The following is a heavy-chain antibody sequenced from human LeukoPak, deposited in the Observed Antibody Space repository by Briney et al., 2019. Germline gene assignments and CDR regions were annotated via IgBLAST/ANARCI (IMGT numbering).Heavy chain of an antibody. CDR3: ATDSGSA. J-gene: IGHJ5*02. Sequence: PGGSLRLSCVASGFVFSDYWMNWVRQAPGKGLEWGATIKPDGSDKYYVDSVEGRFSISRDNTGRSLSLQMNGLRAEDTAVYFCATDSGSAWGQGSLVIVSS. D-gene: IGHD3-10*01. CDR1: GFVFSDYW. V-gene: IGHV3-7*01. CDR2: IKPDGSDK.